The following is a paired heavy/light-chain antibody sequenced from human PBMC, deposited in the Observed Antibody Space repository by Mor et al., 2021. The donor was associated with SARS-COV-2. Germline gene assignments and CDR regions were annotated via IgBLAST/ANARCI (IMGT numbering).Light chain of an antibody. CDR3: QQYGTSPIT. CDR1: HSVTHSH. CDR2: GAS. V-gene: IGKV3-20*01. J-gene: IGKJ5*01. Sequence: EIVLTQSPGTLSLSPGERATLSCRASHSVTHSHLAWYQQKPGQAPRLLIVGASSRATGIPDRFSGSGSGTDFTLTITRLAPEDLAVYFCQQYGTSPITFGQGTRLEIK.
Heavy chain of an antibody. Sequence: EVQLVESGAEVKKPGESLKIACKGSGYIFSNYWIAWVRQMPGKGLEWMGIIYPDDSDTRYSPSFQGQVIISADKSINTAYLQWSSLKASDTAMYYCARLDLWFGDLGYFAYWGQGALVTVSS. D-gene: IGHD3-10*01. CDR3: ARLDLWFGDLGYFAY. J-gene: IGHJ4*02. CDR2: IYPDDSDT. V-gene: IGHV5-51*01. CDR1: GYIFSNYW.